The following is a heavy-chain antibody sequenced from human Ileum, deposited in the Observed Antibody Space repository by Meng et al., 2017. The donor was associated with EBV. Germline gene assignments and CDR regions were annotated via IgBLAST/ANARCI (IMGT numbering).Heavy chain of an antibody. CDR1: CVSSSNTEHY. CDR3: ARDPTYPRGLFDS. Sequence: QVLGSVPRPAQLWLPLTLMSTASCVSSSNTEHYWHWIRRAPGKGLEWIASIYPSGSSYFDPSLKSRVSLSLDTSKNQFSLKLSSVTAADTALYYCARDPTYPRGLFDSWGQGILVTVSS. CDR2: IYPSGSS. D-gene: IGHD3-10*01. J-gene: IGHJ4*02. V-gene: IGHV4-39*07.